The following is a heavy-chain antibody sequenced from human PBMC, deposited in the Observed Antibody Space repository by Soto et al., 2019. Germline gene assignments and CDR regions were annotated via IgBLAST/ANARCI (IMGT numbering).Heavy chain of an antibody. Sequence: SVKVSCKASGFTFTSSAMHWVRQARGQRLEWIGWIVVGSGNTKYSQKFQGRVTITRYTSASTAYMELSSLRSEDTAVYYCAFPSYYYYGVDVWGQGTTVTVSS. J-gene: IGHJ6*02. CDR1: GFTFTSSA. CDR2: IVVGSGNT. V-gene: IGHV1-58*02. CDR3: AFPSYYYYGVDV.